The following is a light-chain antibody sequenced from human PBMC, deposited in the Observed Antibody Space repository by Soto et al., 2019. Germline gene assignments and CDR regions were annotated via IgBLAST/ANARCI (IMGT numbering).Light chain of an antibody. CDR1: SSNIGGTT. CDR2: ASN. Sequence: QAVLTQPPSASGTPGQRVTISCSGSSSNIGGTTVNWYQQVPGTPPKLLIYASNQRPSGVPDRFSGSKSGTSASMSISGLQSEDEADYYCAAWDDSLNGWVFGGGIKLTVL. J-gene: IGLJ3*02. V-gene: IGLV1-44*01. CDR3: AAWDDSLNGWV.